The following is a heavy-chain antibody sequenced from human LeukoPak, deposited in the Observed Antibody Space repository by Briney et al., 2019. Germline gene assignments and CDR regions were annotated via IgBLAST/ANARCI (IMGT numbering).Heavy chain of an antibody. CDR1: GFTVSSNY. CDR3: ARDESTGTLDY. V-gene: IGHV3-53*05. CDR2: VYSGGST. J-gene: IGHJ4*02. Sequence: GGSLRLSCAASGFTVSSNYMSWVRQAPGKGLEWVSVVYSGGSTYYADSVKGRFTISRDNSKNTLYLQMNSLTAEDTAVYYCARDESTGTLDYWGQGTLVTVSS. D-gene: IGHD1-7*01.